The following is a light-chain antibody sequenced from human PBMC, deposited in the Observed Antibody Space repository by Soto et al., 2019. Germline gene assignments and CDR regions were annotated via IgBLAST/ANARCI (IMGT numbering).Light chain of an antibody. Sequence: QSVLTQPPSVSAAPGQKVTISCSGNSPNIGGNSVSWYQQLPGTAPKLLIYDDNKRPSGIPDRFSGSKSGTSATLGITGFQTGHEADYYCGSWDSSLSAYVFGTGTRSPS. V-gene: IGLV1-51*01. J-gene: IGLJ1*01. CDR3: GSWDSSLSAYV. CDR1: SPNIGGNS. CDR2: DDN.